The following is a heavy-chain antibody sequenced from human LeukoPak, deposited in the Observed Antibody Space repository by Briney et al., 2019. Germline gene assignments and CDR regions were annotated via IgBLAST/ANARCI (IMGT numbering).Heavy chain of an antibody. CDR1: GGSISNNNW. CDR2: IFRSGGT. Sequence: SGTLSLTCAVSGGSISNNNWWSWVRQPPGKGLEWIGEIFRSGGTNYSPSLRSRVTISVDKSKNQFSLKLNSVTAADTAVYYCARGGGTPTTVVTPLDYWGQRTLVTVSS. CDR3: ARGGGTPTTVVTPLDY. J-gene: IGHJ4*02. V-gene: IGHV4-4*02. D-gene: IGHD4-23*01.